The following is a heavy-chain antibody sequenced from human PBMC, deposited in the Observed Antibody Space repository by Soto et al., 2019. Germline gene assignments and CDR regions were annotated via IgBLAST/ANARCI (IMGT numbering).Heavy chain of an antibody. CDR3: ARGGLDSSGSNWFDP. CDR1: GCTFSSYA. V-gene: IGHV1-69*06. D-gene: IGHD3-22*01. J-gene: IGHJ5*02. CDR2: IIPIFGTA. Sequence: ASVKVSCKASGCTFSSYAISCVRQAPGQGLEWMGGIIPIFGTANYAQKFQGRVTITADKSTSTAYMELSSLRSEDTAVYYCARGGLDSSGSNWFDPWGQGTLVTVSS.